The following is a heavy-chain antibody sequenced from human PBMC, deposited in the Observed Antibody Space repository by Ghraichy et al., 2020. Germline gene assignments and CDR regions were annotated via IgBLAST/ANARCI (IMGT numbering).Heavy chain of an antibody. CDR1: GDSVSRHGAA. D-gene: IGHD3-10*01. Sequence: SQTLSLTCAISGDSVSRHGAAWNWIRQSPSRGLKWLGRTYYRSKWSNDYAVSLKSRITVNPDTSKNQFSLQLNSVTPEDTAVYYCASGRDSAFDIWSQGTMVTVSS. J-gene: IGHJ3*02. CDR2: TYYRSKWSN. V-gene: IGHV6-1*01. CDR3: ASGRDSAFDI.